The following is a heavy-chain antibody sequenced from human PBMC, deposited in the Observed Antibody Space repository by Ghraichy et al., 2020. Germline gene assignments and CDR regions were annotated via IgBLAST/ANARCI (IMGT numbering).Heavy chain of an antibody. Sequence: SETLSLTCGVYGGSFSSYYWSWIRQPPGKGLEWIGEINHSGSTNYNPSLKSRGTISVDTSKNQFSLKLSSVTAADTAVYYCARLPAGIPAGTSNRVYGMDVWGQGTTVTVSS. V-gene: IGHV4-34*01. CDR3: ARLPAGIPAGTSNRVYGMDV. J-gene: IGHJ6*02. CDR1: GGSFSSYY. D-gene: IGHD6-13*01. CDR2: INHSGST.